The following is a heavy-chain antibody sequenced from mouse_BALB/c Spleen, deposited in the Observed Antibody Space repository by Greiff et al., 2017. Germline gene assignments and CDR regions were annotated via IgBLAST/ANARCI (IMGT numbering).Heavy chain of an antibody. D-gene: IGHD2-4*01. CDR1: GYSITSDYA. CDR2: ISYSGST. Sequence: EVMLVESGPGLVKPSQSLSLTCTVTGYSITSDYAWNWIRQFPGNKLEWMGYISYSGSTSYNPSLKSRISITRDTSKNQFFLQLNSVTTEDTATYYCARRGDYEDYYAMDYWGQGTSVTVSS. J-gene: IGHJ4*01. CDR3: ARRGDYEDYYAMDY. V-gene: IGHV3-2*02.